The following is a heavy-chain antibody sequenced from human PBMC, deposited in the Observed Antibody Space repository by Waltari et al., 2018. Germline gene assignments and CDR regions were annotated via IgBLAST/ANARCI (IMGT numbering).Heavy chain of an antibody. CDR1: GGSISSGSYY. J-gene: IGHJ4*02. D-gene: IGHD5-18*01. CDR3: ARAYSYVRFDY. V-gene: IGHV4-61*02. Sequence: QVQLQESGPGLVKPSQTLSLTCTVSGGSISSGSYYWSWIRQPAGNGLEWIGIIYTSGSTNYHPSLKIRVTISVDTSKNQFSLKLSSGTAADTAVYYCARAYSYVRFDYWGQGTLVTVSS. CDR2: IYTSGST.